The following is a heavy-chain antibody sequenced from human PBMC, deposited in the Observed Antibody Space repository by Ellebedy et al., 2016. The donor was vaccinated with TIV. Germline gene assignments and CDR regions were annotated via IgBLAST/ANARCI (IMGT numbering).Heavy chain of an antibody. J-gene: IGHJ4*02. V-gene: IGHV5-51*01. CDR3: ARPDENYDLPD. CDR2: IYPGDSDT. CDR1: GYTFTTDW. D-gene: IGHD3-3*01. Sequence: GESLKISXKGSGYTFTTDWITWVRQMPGKGLEWMGIIYPGDSDTTYSPSFEGQVTISADKSISTAYLHWSSLKASDTAMYYCARPDENYDLPDWGQGTLVTVSS.